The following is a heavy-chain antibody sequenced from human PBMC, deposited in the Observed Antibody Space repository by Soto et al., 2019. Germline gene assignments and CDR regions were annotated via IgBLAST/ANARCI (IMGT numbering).Heavy chain of an antibody. D-gene: IGHD2-15*01. V-gene: IGHV4-59*08. CDR1: GGSISSYY. Sequence: PSETLSLTCTVSGGSISSYYWSWIRQPPGKGLEWIGYIYYSGSTNYNPSLKSRISMSLDTSKNQFSLKLSSVTAADTAVYYCARLWCSGGSCYSGLADYWGQGTLVTVSS. CDR2: IYYSGST. CDR3: ARLWCSGGSCYSGLADY. J-gene: IGHJ4*02.